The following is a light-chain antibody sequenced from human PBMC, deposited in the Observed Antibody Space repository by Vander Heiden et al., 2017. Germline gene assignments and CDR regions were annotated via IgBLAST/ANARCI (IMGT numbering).Light chain of an antibody. CDR2: GAS. V-gene: IGKV3-15*01. CDR1: RGISSK. Sequence: EIMMPQSPATLSVSPGERATLSCRASRGISSKLSWYQQKPGRAPRLLIYGASTRVTGVSARFSGSGSGTEFTLTISNLQSEDFAVYFCQQYYNDWPRTFGQGTKVEIK. J-gene: IGKJ1*01. CDR3: QQYYNDWPRT.